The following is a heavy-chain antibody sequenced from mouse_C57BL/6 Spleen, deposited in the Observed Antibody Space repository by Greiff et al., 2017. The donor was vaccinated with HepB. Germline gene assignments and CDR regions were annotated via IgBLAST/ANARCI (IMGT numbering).Heavy chain of an antibody. CDR3: AREENWAYYFDY. J-gene: IGHJ2*01. V-gene: IGHV1-53*01. CDR2: INPSNGGT. D-gene: IGHD4-1*01. CDR1: GYTFTSYW. Sequence: QVQLKQSGTELVKPGASVKLSCKASGYTFTSYWMHWVKQRPGQGLEWIGNINPSNGGTNYNEKFKSKATLTVDKSSSTAYMQLSSLTSEDSAVYYCAREENWAYYFDYWGQGTTLTVSS.